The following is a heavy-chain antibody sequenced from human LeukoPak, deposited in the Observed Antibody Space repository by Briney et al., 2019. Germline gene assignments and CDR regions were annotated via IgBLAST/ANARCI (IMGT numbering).Heavy chain of an antibody. CDR2: ITWNSGSM. CDR3: AKSGSYSMPYYFDY. D-gene: IGHD1-26*01. J-gene: IGHJ4*02. Sequence: GGSLRLPCAASAFTFDNYAMHWVGQAPGKGLEWVSGITWNSGSMDYADSVKGRFTISRDNVKNSLYLQMNSLRAEDTALYYCAKSGSYSMPYYFDYWGQGTLVTASS. V-gene: IGHV3-9*01. CDR1: AFTFDNYA.